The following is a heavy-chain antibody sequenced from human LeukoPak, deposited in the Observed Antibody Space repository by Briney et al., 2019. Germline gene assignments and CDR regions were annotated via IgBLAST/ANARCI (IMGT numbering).Heavy chain of an antibody. CDR1: GYFINSNYY. J-gene: IGHJ4*02. CDR2: ISHSGST. Sequence: PSETLSLTCTVSGYFINSNYYWGWIRQPPGKGLEWIATISHSGSTYYNPSLKSRVTISVETSKNQFSLKLSSVTAADTAVYYCARISTIMATFDYWGQGTLVTVSS. D-gene: IGHD5-24*01. CDR3: ARISTIMATFDY. V-gene: IGHV4-38-2*02.